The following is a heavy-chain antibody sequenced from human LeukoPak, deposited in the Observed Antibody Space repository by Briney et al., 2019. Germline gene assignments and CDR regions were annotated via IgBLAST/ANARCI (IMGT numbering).Heavy chain of an antibody. CDR3: AKARGFCSGNNCYNPFDP. D-gene: IGHD2-15*01. CDR2: ISSSGSTI. CDR1: GFSFSSYE. Sequence: GGSLRLSCAASGFSFSSYEMNWVRQAPGRGLEWVSYISSSGSTIYYADSVKGRFTISRDNSKNTLYVQMNSLRAEDTAVYYCAKARGFCSGNNCYNPFDPWGQGTLVTVSS. J-gene: IGHJ5*02. V-gene: IGHV3-48*03.